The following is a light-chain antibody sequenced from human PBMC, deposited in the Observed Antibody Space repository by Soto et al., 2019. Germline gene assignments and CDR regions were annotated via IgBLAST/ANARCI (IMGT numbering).Light chain of an antibody. Sequence: ENVLTQSPGTLSLSPGERATLSCRASQSVGTYLAWYQQKPGQAPRLLIFDASKRATGIPARFSGSGSGTDFTLTISSLETEDLAEYHCQQYNNWPQTFGQGTKVEIK. CDR3: QQYNNWPQT. J-gene: IGKJ1*01. CDR1: QSVGTY. V-gene: IGKV3-11*01. CDR2: DAS.